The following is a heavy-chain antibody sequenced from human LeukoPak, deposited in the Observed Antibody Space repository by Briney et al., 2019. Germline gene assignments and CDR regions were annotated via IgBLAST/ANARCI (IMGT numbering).Heavy chain of an antibody. CDR1: GFTFSSYW. CDR2: IREDGNEK. D-gene: IGHD1-26*01. CDR3: VRDYRGGWNDY. J-gene: IGHJ4*02. Sequence: GGSLRLSCAASGFTFSSYWMSWVRQTVGKGLECVAKIREDGNEKHYVDSVKGRFTISRDNAKNSLFLQMNNLRVDDTAVYYCVRDYRGGWNDYWGQGTLVTVSS. V-gene: IGHV3-7*01.